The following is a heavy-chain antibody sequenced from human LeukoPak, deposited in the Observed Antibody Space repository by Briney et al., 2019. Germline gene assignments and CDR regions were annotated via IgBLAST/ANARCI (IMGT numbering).Heavy chain of an antibody. V-gene: IGHV3-74*01. CDR2: IKTDGSST. J-gene: IGHJ3*01. Sequence: GGSLRLSCAASGFTFSSYWMHWARQALGKGLVWVSRIKTDGSSTNYADSVKGRFTISRDNAKNTLYLQVNSLRADDTAIYYCAKSRGYSSSWDDAFDVWGQGTMVIVSS. CDR1: GFTFSSYW. CDR3: AKSRGYSSSWDDAFDV. D-gene: IGHD6-13*01.